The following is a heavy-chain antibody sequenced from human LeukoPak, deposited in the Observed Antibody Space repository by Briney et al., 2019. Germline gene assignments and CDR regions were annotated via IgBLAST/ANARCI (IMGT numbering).Heavy chain of an antibody. CDR1: VDSISRYY. CDR2: LFYSGSP. J-gene: IGHJ6*02. D-gene: IGHD2/OR15-2a*01. CDR3: ARDRVNNYYYYGMDV. Sequence: SETLSLTCTVSVDSISRYYWSWIRQPPGEGLEWIGYLFYSGSPDYNPSLKSRVTISVDTSKNQFSLKLSSVTAADTAVYYCARDRVNNYYYYGMDVWGQGTTVTVSS. V-gene: IGHV4-59*12.